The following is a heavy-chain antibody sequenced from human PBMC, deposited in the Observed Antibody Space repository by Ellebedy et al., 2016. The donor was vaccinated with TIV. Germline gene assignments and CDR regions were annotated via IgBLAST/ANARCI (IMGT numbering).Heavy chain of an antibody. CDR3: ARDWGWGPGRTGLDY. D-gene: IGHD1-1*01. CDR2: ISTDRSNT. V-gene: IGHV1-18*01. Sequence: AASVTVSCKASGYRFTSFGISWVRQAPGQGLEWMGWISTDRSNTNYAEKFRHRVVMTTDASTNTAYMELGSLRSDDTAMYYCARDWGWGPGRTGLDYWGQGTLVTVSS. J-gene: IGHJ4*02. CDR1: GYRFTSFG.